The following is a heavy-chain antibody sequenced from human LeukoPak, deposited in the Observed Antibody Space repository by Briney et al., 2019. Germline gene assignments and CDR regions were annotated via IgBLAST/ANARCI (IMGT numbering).Heavy chain of an antibody. V-gene: IGHV4-39*07. CDR1: GGSISSSSYY. CDR2: IYYSGST. Sequence: PSETLSLTCTVSGGSISSSSYYWGWIRQPPGKGLEWIGSIYYSGSTYYNPSLKSRVTISVDTSKNQFSLKLSSVTAADTAVYYCARGSQYYDFWSGTQYYYYMDVWGKETTVTVSS. J-gene: IGHJ6*03. CDR3: ARGSQYYDFWSGTQYYYYMDV. D-gene: IGHD3-3*01.